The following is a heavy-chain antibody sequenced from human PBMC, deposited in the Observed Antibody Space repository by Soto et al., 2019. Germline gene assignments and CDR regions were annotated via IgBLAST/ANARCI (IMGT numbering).Heavy chain of an antibody. J-gene: IGHJ5*02. Sequence: QVQLVESGGGVVQPGRSLRLSCEGSGFTFNKYGRHWVRQAPGKGLEWVAIIWYDGSNDFYADSVKGRFTISKDNSKNRVYLEMDSLRVEYTGIYYCARAGVENWLDPWGQGTLVSVSS. CDR1: GFTFNKYG. CDR2: IWYDGSND. CDR3: ARAGVENWLDP. D-gene: IGHD3-10*01. V-gene: IGHV3-33*01.